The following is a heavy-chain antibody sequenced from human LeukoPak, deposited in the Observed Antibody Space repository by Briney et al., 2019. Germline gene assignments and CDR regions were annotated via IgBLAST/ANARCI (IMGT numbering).Heavy chain of an antibody. CDR3: AKAEDIVVVPSLALEY. CDR2: ISRSSSTI. V-gene: IGHV3-48*01. D-gene: IGHD2-2*01. J-gene: IGHJ4*02. CDR1: GFTFSSYS. Sequence: GGSLRLSCAASGFTFSSYSMNWVRQAPGKGLEWVSYISRSSSTIYYADSVKGRFTISRDNAKNSLYLQMNSLRAEDTAVYYCAKAEDIVVVPSLALEYWGQGTLVTVSS.